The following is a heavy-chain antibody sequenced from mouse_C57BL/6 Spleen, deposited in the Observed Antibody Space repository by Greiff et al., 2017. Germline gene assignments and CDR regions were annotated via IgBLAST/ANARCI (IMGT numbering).Heavy chain of an antibody. CDR3: ARGNYGSSPAWFAY. D-gene: IGHD1-1*01. Sequence: VQLQQPGAELVRPGSSVKLSCKASGYTFTGYYMDWVKQRPGQGLEWIANIYPSGSETHYNQKFKGKATLTVDKSSSTAYMQLSSLTSEDSAVYYGARGNYGSSPAWFAYWGQGTLVTVSA. CDR1: GYTFTGYY. J-gene: IGHJ3*01. V-gene: IGHV1-61*01. CDR2: IYPSGSET.